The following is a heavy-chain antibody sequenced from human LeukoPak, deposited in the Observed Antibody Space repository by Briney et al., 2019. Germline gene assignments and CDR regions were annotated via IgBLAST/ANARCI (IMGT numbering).Heavy chain of an antibody. D-gene: IGHD2-2*01. CDR1: GFTFSSYE. CDR3: AREGYCSSTSCYIGPYFDY. Sequence: GGSLSLSCAASGFTFSSYEMNWVRQAPGKGLEWVSYISSSGSTIYYADSVKGRFTISRDNAKNSLYLQMNSLRAEDTAVYYCAREGYCSSTSCYIGPYFDYWGQGTLVTVSS. V-gene: IGHV3-48*03. J-gene: IGHJ4*02. CDR2: ISSSGSTI.